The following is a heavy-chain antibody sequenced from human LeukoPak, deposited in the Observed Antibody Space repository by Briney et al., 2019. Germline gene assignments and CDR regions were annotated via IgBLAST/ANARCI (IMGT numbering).Heavy chain of an antibody. V-gene: IGHV4-59*08. J-gene: IGHJ6*02. D-gene: IGHD6-19*01. CDR3: ARGRYSSGWYPNYGMDV. CDR2: IYYSGST. CDR1: GGSISSYY. Sequence: SETLSLTCTVSGGSISSYYWSWIRQPPGKGLEWIGYIYYSGSTNYNPSLKSRVTISVDTSKNQFSLKLSSMTAADTAVYYCARGRYSSGWYPNYGMDVWGQGTTVTVSS.